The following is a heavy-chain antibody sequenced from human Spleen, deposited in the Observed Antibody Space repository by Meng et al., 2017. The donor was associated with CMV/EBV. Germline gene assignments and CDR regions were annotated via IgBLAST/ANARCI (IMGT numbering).Heavy chain of an antibody. V-gene: IGHV3-11*04. CDR3: ATDEGRQSGHYYYGMDV. Sequence: GESLKISCAASGFTFSDYYMSWSRQAPGKGLEWVSYISSSGSTIYYADSVKGRFTISRDNAKNSLYLQMNSLRAEDTAVYYCATDEGRQSGHYYYGMDVWGQGTTVTVSS. D-gene: IGHD3-10*01. CDR2: ISSSGSTI. J-gene: IGHJ6*02. CDR1: GFTFSDYY.